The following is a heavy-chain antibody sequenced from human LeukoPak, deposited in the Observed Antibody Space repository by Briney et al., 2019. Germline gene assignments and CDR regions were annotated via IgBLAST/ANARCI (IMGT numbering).Heavy chain of an antibody. Sequence: GGSLRLSCAASGFTFSISWMTWVRQAPGKGLEWVASINQDGGEIHYVDSVKGRFTISRDNAKNSLYLQMNSLTAEDTAVHYCVRAHHPGGWFDPWGQGTLVTVSS. J-gene: IGHJ5*02. CDR2: INQDGGEI. V-gene: IGHV3-7*04. CDR3: VRAHHPGGWFDP. CDR1: GFTFSISW. D-gene: IGHD3-10*01.